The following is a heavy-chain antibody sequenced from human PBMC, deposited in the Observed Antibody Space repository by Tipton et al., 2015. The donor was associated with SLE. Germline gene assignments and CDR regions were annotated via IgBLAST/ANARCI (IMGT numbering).Heavy chain of an antibody. V-gene: IGHV3-48*03. CDR3: VREGGYWSWFDS. J-gene: IGHJ5*01. CDR2: ISHSGSTT. Sequence: QLVQSGGGVVQPGRSLRLSCAASGFTFSTYAIHWVRQAPGKGLEWVSYISHSGSTTYYSDSVKGRFTISRDDAMNSLVLQMSSLRVEDTAVYYCVREGGYWSWFDSWGQGTLVTVSS. CDR1: GFTFSTYA. D-gene: IGHD3-3*01.